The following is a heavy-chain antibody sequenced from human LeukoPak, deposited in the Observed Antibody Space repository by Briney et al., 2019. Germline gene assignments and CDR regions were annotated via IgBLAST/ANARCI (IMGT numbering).Heavy chain of an antibody. CDR2: INTDGSST. CDR3: ARTLADAFDV. J-gene: IGHJ3*01. CDR1: GFTFRSNW. Sequence: PGGSLRPSCAAAGFTFRSNWMHWVRQAPGKGLVLVSHINTDGSSTRYADSVRGRFTISRDNAKNTLYLQMNSLRAEDTAVYYCARTLADAFDVWGQGTMVTVSS. V-gene: IGHV3-74*01. D-gene: IGHD3-16*01.